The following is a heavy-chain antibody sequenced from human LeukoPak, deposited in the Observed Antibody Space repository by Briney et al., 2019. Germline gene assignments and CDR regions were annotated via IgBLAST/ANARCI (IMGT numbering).Heavy chain of an antibody. J-gene: IGHJ4*02. D-gene: IGHD3-10*01. CDR1: GYTFTSYG. Sequence: ASVKVSCKASGYTFTSYGISWVRQAPGQGPEWMGWISAYNSNTNYAQELQGRVTMTTDTSTSTAYMELRSLRSDDTAVYYCARDPEMVRGVIYFDYWGQGTLVTVSS. CDR3: ARDPEMVRGVIYFDY. V-gene: IGHV1-18*01. CDR2: ISAYNSNT.